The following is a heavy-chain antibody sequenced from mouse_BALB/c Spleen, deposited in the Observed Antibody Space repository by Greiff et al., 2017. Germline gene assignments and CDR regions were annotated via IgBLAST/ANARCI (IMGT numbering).Heavy chain of an antibody. Sequence: QVQLQQSGAELVRPGVSVKISCKGSGYTFTDYAMHWVKQSHAKSLEWIGVISTYYGDASYNQKFKGKATMTVDKSSSTAYMELARLTSEDSAIYYCARGITTGYYYAMDYWGQGTSVTVSS. CDR2: ISTYYGDA. J-gene: IGHJ4*01. CDR1: GYTFTDYA. D-gene: IGHD2-4*01. V-gene: IGHV1S137*01. CDR3: ARGITTGYYYAMDY.